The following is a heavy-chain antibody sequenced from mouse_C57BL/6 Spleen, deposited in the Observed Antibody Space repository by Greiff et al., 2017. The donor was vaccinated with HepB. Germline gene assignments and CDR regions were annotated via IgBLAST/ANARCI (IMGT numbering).Heavy chain of an antibody. CDR3: ARYDDYVDY. Sequence: QVQLKQPGAELVRPGSSVKLSCKASGYTFTSYWMHWVKQRPIQGLEWIGNIDPSDSETHYNQKFKDKATLTVDKSSSTAYMQLSSLTSEDSAVYYCARYDDYVDYWGQGTTLTVSS. CDR1: GYTFTSYW. CDR2: IDPSDSET. D-gene: IGHD2-4*01. V-gene: IGHV1-52*01. J-gene: IGHJ2*01.